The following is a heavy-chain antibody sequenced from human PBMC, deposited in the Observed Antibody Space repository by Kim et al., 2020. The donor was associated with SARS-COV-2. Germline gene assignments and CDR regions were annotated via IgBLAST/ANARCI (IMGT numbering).Heavy chain of an antibody. D-gene: IGHD1-1*01. V-gene: IGHV7-4-1*02. Sequence: TYAQRFTGRFVFSLDTSVNTAYLQITSLKTEDTAVYYCARGGFTGNFFDYWGQGTLVPVSS. J-gene: IGHJ4*02. CDR3: ARGGFTGNFFDY.